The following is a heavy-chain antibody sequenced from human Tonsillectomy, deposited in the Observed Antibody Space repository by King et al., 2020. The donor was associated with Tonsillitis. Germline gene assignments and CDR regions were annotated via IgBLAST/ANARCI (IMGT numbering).Heavy chain of an antibody. J-gene: IGHJ4*02. Sequence: VQLVESGGGLVQPGGSLRLSCAASGFTFSSYAMRWVRQAPGKGLEWVSAISGSGGSTYYADSVKGRFTISRDNSKNTLYLQMNSLRAEDTAVYYCAKDRGTPFGVVMWPDYWGQGTLVTVSS. D-gene: IGHD3-3*01. CDR2: ISGSGGST. CDR1: GFTFSSYA. V-gene: IGHV3-23*04. CDR3: AKDRGTPFGVVMWPDY.